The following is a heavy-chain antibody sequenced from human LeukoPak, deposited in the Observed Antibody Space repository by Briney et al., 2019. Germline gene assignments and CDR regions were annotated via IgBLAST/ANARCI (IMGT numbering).Heavy chain of an antibody. CDR1: RGSISSGGYY. CDR2: VYYSGST. V-gene: IGHV4-39*01. J-gene: IGHJ4*02. CDR3: ARHCSGGSCYSDFDY. D-gene: IGHD2-15*01. Sequence: PSETLSLTCTVSRGSISSGGYYWGWIRQPPGKGLQWIGSVYYSGSTYYTLSLKSRVTVSVDTSNNQFSLKLSSVTAADTAVYYCARHCSGGSCYSDFDYWGRGTLVTVSS.